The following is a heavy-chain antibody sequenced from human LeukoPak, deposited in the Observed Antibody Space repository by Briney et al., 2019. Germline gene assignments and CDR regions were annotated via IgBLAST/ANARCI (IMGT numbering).Heavy chain of an antibody. CDR1: GGSISSYY. J-gene: IGHJ5*02. V-gene: IGHV4-59*01. Sequence: SETLSLTCTVSGGSISSYYWSWIRQPPGKGLEWIGYIYYSGSTNYNPSLKSRVTISVDTSKNQFSLELSSVTAADTAVYYCARDEYNWSDPWGQGTLVTVSS. CDR2: IYYSGST. CDR3: ARDEYNWSDP.